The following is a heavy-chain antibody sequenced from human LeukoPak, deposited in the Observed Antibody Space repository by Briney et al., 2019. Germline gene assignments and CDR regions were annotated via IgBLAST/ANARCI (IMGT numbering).Heavy chain of an antibody. D-gene: IGHD3-10*01. CDR3: ARDNRRFGELPHLYYYYYGMDV. CDR1: GGTFSSYA. V-gene: IGHV1-69*04. CDR2: IIPILGIA. Sequence: ASVKVSCKASGGTFSSYAISWVRQAPGQGLEWMGRIIPILGIANYAQKFQGRVTITADKSTSTAYIELSSLRSEDTAVYYCARDNRRFGELPHLYYYYYGMDVWGQGTTVTVSS. J-gene: IGHJ6*02.